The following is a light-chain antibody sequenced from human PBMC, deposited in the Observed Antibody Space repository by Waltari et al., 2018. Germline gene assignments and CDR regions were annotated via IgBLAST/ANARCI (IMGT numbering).Light chain of an antibody. Sequence: QSALTQPASVSGSPGQSITISCTGTSSHIGTYNYASWYQQPPGRAPQLLIYDVSKRPSGVSIRFSGSKSDNTASLTISGLQAEDEADYYCSSYTRVSASVVFGGGTKLTVL. V-gene: IGLV2-14*03. CDR3: SSYTRVSASVV. CDR2: DVS. CDR1: SSHIGTYNY. J-gene: IGLJ3*02.